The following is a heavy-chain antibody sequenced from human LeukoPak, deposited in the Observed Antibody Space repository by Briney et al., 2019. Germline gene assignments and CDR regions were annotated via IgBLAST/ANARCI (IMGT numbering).Heavy chain of an antibody. Sequence: ASVKVSCKASGGTFSSYAISWVRQAPGQGLEWMGGIIPIFGTANYAQKFQGRVTITADESTSTAYMELSSLRSDDTAVYYCARGGAVTTQIYYYYYGMDVWGQGTTVTVSS. CDR1: GGTFSSYA. J-gene: IGHJ6*02. D-gene: IGHD4-11*01. CDR2: IIPIFGTA. V-gene: IGHV1-69*13. CDR3: ARGGAVTTQIYYYYYGMDV.